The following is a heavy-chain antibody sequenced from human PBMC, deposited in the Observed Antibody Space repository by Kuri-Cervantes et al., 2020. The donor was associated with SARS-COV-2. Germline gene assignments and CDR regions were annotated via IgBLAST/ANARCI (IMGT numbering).Heavy chain of an antibody. CDR3: AKAGPDFWSGYYIDY. D-gene: IGHD3-3*01. J-gene: IGHJ4*02. CDR2: ISGSGGST. Sequence: GESLKISCAASAFTFSSYAMSWVRQAPGKGLEWVSAISGSGGSTYYADSVKGRFTISRDNSKNTLYLQMNSLRAEDTAVYYCAKAGPDFWSGYYIDYWGQGTLVTVSS. V-gene: IGHV3-23*01. CDR1: AFTFSSYA.